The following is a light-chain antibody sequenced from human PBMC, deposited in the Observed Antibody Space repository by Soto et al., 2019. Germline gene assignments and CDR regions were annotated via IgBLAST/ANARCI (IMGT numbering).Light chain of an antibody. CDR3: QQANSFPFT. J-gene: IGKJ3*01. V-gene: IGKV1-12*02. CDR1: QDISNW. Sequence: DIQMTQSPSSVSASVGDTVTITCRASQDISNWLAWYQHKPGKAPKFLIYGASSLQSGVPSRFSGSGSGTDFTLTISSLQPEDFATYCCQQANSFPFTFGQGTKVDIK. CDR2: GAS.